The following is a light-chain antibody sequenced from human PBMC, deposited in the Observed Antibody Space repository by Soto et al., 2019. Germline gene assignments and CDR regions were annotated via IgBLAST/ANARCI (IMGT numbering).Light chain of an antibody. CDR2: WAS. CDR1: QSVLYSSTNKNF. CDR3: QQYYSIPQT. J-gene: IGKJ1*01. Sequence: DIVMTQSPDSLALSLGERATINCKSSQSVLYSSTNKNFLAWYQQKPGQPHKLLIYWASTRESGVPDRFSGSGSGTDFTLTISSLQAEDGAVYYCQQYYSIPQTFGQGTKVEIK. V-gene: IGKV4-1*01.